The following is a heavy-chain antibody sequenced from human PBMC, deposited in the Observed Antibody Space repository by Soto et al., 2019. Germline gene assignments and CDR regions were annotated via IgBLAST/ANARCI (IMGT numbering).Heavy chain of an antibody. CDR1: GGSISSSNW. D-gene: IGHD6-6*01. CDR2: IYHSGST. V-gene: IGHV4-4*02. Sequence: SETLSLTCAVSGGSISSSNWWGWVRQPPGKGLEWIGEIYHSGSTNYNPSLKSRVTISVDKSKNQFSLKLSSVTAADTAVYYCARGGAARPYYYYYYGMDVWGQGTTVTVSS. CDR3: ARGGAARPYYYYYYGMDV. J-gene: IGHJ6*02.